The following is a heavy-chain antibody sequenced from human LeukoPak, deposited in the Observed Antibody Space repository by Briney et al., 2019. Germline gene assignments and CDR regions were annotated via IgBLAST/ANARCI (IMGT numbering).Heavy chain of an antibody. CDR1: AFTFNTYW. J-gene: IGHJ4*02. D-gene: IGHD2-2*01. Sequence: PGGSLRLSCAASAFTFNTYWMHWVRQVPGRGLEWVSRINGDESSTNYADSVKGRFTISRDNAKNSLYLQMNSLRAEDTAVYYCARDGQVVPAADPLDYWGQGTLVTVSS. V-gene: IGHV3-74*01. CDR3: ARDGQVVPAADPLDY. CDR2: INGDESST.